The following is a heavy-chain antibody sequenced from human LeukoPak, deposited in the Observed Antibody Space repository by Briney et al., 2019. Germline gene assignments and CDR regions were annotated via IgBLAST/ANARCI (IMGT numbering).Heavy chain of an antibody. Sequence: GGSLRLSCAASGFTFDDHGMHWVRQAPGKGLEWVSGISWSSGIIGYADSVMGRFTISRDNAKNSLYLQMDSLRAEDTALYYCAKDTGRPTDAITMEDNAFDIWGQGTMVTVSS. D-gene: IGHD3-3*01. CDR3: AKDTGRPTDAITMEDNAFDI. CDR2: ISWSSGII. J-gene: IGHJ3*02. V-gene: IGHV3-9*01. CDR1: GFTFDDHG.